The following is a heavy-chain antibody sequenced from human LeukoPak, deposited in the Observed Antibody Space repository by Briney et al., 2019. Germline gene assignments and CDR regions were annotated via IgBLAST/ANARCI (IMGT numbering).Heavy chain of an antibody. J-gene: IGHJ6*02. Sequence: GGSLRLSCAASGFTFDDYAMHWVRQAPGKDLEWVSGISWNSGSIGYADSVKGRFTISRDNAKNSLYLQMNSLRAEDTALYYCATYSSSSGHYYYGMDVWGQGTTVTVSS. CDR3: ATYSSSSGHYYYGMDV. V-gene: IGHV3-9*01. CDR1: GFTFDDYA. D-gene: IGHD6-6*01. CDR2: ISWNSGSI.